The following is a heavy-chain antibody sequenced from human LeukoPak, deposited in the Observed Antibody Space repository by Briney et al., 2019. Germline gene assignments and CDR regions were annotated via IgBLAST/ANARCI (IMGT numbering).Heavy chain of an antibody. CDR3: ARDYYDSSGYDAFDI. Sequence: GGSLRLSCAASGFTLSNYDMHWVRQTAGKGLEWVSAIGTLRGTYYADSVKGRFTMSREDAKNSLYLQMNSLRVEDTAVYYCARDYYDSSGYDAFDIWGQGTMVTVSS. J-gene: IGHJ3*02. D-gene: IGHD3-22*01. CDR2: IGTLRGT. V-gene: IGHV3-13*01. CDR1: GFTLSNYD.